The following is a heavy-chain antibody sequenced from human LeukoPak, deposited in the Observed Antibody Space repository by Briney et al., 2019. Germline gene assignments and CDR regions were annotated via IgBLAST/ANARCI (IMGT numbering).Heavy chain of an antibody. CDR3: AKGFAMVTSYYFDY. V-gene: IGHV3-23*01. D-gene: IGHD5-18*01. Sequence: GGSLRLSCAASGFTFSSYAMSWVRQAPGKGPEWVSAISGSGGSTYYADSVKGRFTISRDNSKSTLYLQMNSLRAEDTAVYYCAKGFAMVTSYYFDYWGQGTLVTVSS. CDR1: GFTFSSYA. CDR2: ISGSGGST. J-gene: IGHJ4*02.